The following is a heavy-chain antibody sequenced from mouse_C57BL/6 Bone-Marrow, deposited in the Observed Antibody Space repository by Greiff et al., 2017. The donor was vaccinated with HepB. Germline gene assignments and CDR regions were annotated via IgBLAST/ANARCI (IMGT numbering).Heavy chain of an antibody. CDR2: IWSDGST. V-gene: IGHV2-6-1*01. CDR3: ARHPPLLPYAMDY. Sequence: VMLVESGPGLVAPSQSLSITCTVSGFSLTSYGVHWVRQPPGKGLEWLVVIWSDGSTTYNSALKSRLSISKDNSKSQVFLKMNSLQTDDTAMYDCARHPPLLPYAMDYWGQGTSVTVSS. J-gene: IGHJ4*01. CDR1: GFSLTSYG. D-gene: IGHD2-1*01.